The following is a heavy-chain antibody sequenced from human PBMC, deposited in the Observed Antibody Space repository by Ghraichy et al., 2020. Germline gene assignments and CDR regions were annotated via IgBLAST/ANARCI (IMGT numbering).Heavy chain of an antibody. CDR2: IKSKTDGGTT. CDR3: TTDRGRLRGLDY. CDR1: GFTFSNAW. J-gene: IGHJ4*02. V-gene: IGHV3-15*01. D-gene: IGHD5-12*01. Sequence: GESLNISCAASGFTFSNAWMSWVRQAPGKGLEWVGRIKSKTDGGTTDYAAPVKGRFTISRDDSKNTLYLQMNSLKTEDTAVYYCTTDRGRLRGLDYWGQGTLVTVSS.